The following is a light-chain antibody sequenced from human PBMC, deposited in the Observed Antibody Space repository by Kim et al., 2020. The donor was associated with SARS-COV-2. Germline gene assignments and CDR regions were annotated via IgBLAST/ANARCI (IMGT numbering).Light chain of an antibody. J-gene: IGKJ2*01. V-gene: IGKV1-39*01. CDR3: QQSYSTPRNT. Sequence: ASVGDRVTITCRASQIISSYLNWYQQKPGKAPKLLIYAASSVQSGVPSRFSGSGSGTDFTLTISSLQPEDFATYYCQQSYSTPRNTFGQGTKLEI. CDR2: AAS. CDR1: QIISSY.